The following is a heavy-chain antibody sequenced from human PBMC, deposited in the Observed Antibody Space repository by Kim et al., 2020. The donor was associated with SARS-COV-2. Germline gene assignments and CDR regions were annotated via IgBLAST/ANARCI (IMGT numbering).Heavy chain of an antibody. D-gene: IGHD6-13*01. CDR3: ASQGPSWWETPYYYYGMDV. V-gene: IGHV3-21*01. CDR2: ISSSSSYI. J-gene: IGHJ6*02. CDR1: GFTFSSYS. Sequence: GGSLRLSCAASGFTFSSYSMNWVRQAPGKGLEWVSSISSSSSYIYYADSVKGRFTISRDNAKNSLYLQMNSLRAEDTAVYYCASQGPSWWETPYYYYGMDVWGQGTTVTVSS.